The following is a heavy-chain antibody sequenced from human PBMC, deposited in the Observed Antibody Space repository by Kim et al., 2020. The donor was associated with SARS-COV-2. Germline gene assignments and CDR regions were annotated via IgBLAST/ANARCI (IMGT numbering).Heavy chain of an antibody. CDR3: AKCMYYYDNRSDLHYFD. Sequence: GGSLRLSCAPSGFKFTSYGMHWVRQTPGKGPEWVATISFDGSDTQYADSVKGSFTISRANSKNTMYLQLNNMRVEDKEIYYCAKCMYYYDNRSDLHYFD. V-gene: IGHV3-33*06. J-gene: IGHJ4*01. CDR1: GFKFTSYG. CDR2: ISFDGSDT. D-gene: IGHD3-16*01.